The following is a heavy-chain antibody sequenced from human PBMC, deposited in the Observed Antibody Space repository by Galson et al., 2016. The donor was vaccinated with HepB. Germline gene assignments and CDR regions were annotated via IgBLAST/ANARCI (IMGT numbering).Heavy chain of an antibody. CDR3: ARASISHFDF. J-gene: IGHJ4*02. CDR1: DFTVNSHY. Sequence: SLRLSCAASDFTVNSHYLTWVRQAPGKGLEWVSIIFSGGSTFYEDSVTGRFTISRDDSKNTLYLQMDSLRDEDTAVYFCARASISHFDFWGQGILVTVSS. CDR2: IFSGGST. V-gene: IGHV3-53*01.